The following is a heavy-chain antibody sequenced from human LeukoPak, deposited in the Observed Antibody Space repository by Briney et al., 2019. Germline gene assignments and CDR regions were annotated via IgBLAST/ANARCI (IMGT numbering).Heavy chain of an antibody. J-gene: IGHJ6*03. V-gene: IGHV1-46*01. Sequence: GASVKVSCKASGYTFTSYYMHWVRQAPGQGLECMGIINPSGGSTSYAQKFQGRVTMTRDMSTSTVYMELSSLRSEDTAVYYCARDLAGTTLTDYYYYYMDVWGKGTTVTVSS. CDR1: GYTFTSYY. D-gene: IGHD1-1*01. CDR2: INPSGGST. CDR3: ARDLAGTTLTDYYYYYMDV.